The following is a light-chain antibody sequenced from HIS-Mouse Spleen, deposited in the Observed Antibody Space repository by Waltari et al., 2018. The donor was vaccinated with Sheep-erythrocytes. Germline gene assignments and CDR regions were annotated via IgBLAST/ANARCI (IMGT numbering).Light chain of an antibody. CDR2: QDS. CDR1: KLGEKY. J-gene: IGLJ3*02. CDR3: QAWDSSTWV. V-gene: IGLV3-1*01. Sequence: SYELTQPPSVSVSPGQTASITCYGDKLGEKYACWYQQKPGQSPVLVIYQDSKRPSGIPERFSGSNSGNTATLTISGTQAMDEADYYCQAWDSSTWVFGGGTKLTVL.